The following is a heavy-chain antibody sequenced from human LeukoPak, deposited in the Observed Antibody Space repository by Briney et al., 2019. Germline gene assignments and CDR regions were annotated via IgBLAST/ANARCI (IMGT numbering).Heavy chain of an antibody. CDR2: ISSSSSYI. CDR1: GFTFSTYS. D-gene: IGHD2-15*01. V-gene: IGHV3-21*01. CDR3: ARDVVVAATPADAFDI. Sequence: PGGSLRLSCAASGFTFSTYSMNWVRQAPGKGLEWVSSISSSSSYIYYADSVKGRFTISRDNAKNSLYLQMNSLRAEDTAVYYCARDVVVAATPADAFDIWGQGTMVTVSS. J-gene: IGHJ3*02.